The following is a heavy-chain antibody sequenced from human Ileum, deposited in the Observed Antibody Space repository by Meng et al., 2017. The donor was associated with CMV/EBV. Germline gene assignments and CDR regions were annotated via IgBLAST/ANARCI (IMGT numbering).Heavy chain of an antibody. J-gene: IGHJ4*02. Sequence: GQRQRWGARLLRPSGPLSLTCAVYGGSLSGYYWSWIRQTPDKGLEWIAEINYTGNTWFNPALKSRITMSIDTSANQLSLKLTSVTVADAAVYYCARGWVHSASSLHFDYWSQGTLVTVSS. CDR1: GGSLSGYY. V-gene: IGHV4-34*01. D-gene: IGHD6-6*01. CDR3: ARGWVHSASSLHFDY. CDR2: INYTGNT.